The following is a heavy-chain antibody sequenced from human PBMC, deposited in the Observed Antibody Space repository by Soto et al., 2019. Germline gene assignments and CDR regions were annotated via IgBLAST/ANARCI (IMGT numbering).Heavy chain of an antibody. D-gene: IGHD2-8*02. V-gene: IGHV4-59*01. Sequence: LSLTCTVSGGSISSYYWSWIRQPPGKGLEWIGYIYYSGSTNYSPSLKSRVTISVDTSKNQFSLKLSSVTAADTAVYYCARPIYSGGGNCFDPWGQGTLVTVSS. J-gene: IGHJ5*02. CDR2: IYYSGST. CDR3: ARPIYSGGGNCFDP. CDR1: GGSISSYY.